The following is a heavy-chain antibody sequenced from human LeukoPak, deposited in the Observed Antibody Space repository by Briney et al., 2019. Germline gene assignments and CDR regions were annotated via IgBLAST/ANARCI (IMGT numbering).Heavy chain of an antibody. J-gene: IGHJ5*02. Sequence: SVKVSCKASGGTFSSYAISWVRQAPGQGLEWMGGIIPIFGTANYAQKFQGRVTITTDESTSTAYMELSSLRSEDTAVYYCARDLPGIAAAGGFDPWGQGTLVTVSS. V-gene: IGHV1-69*05. CDR1: GGTFSSYA. D-gene: IGHD6-13*01. CDR2: IIPIFGTA. CDR3: ARDLPGIAAAGGFDP.